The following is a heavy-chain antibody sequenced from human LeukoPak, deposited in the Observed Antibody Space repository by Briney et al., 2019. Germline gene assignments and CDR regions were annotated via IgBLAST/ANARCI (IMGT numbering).Heavy chain of an antibody. D-gene: IGHD3-10*01. Sequence: SETLSLTCTVSGDTISGYFCTWIRQPAGKGLEWIGRIDASGDTNYNPSLKSRVTLSLDTSERQCSLTVVSVTAADTAVYYCARAAGGDAVYYGSGRRYYDYHMDVWGKGTTVTISS. CDR1: GDTISGYF. J-gene: IGHJ6*03. CDR2: IDASGDT. V-gene: IGHV4-4*07. CDR3: ARAAGGDAVYYGSGRRYYDYHMDV.